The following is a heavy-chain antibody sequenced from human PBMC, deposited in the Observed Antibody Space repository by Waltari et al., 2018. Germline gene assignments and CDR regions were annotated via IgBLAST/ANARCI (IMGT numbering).Heavy chain of an antibody. CDR1: GGSISSHY. J-gene: IGHJ4*02. D-gene: IGHD3-10*01. CDR3: ARGAGYGSGSYPYYFDY. CDR2: IYYSGST. Sequence: QVQLQESGPGLVKTSETLSLTCTVSGGSISSHYWSWIRQPPGKGLEWIGYIYYSGSTNYNPSLKSRVTISVDTSKNQFSLKLSSVTAADTAVYYCARGAGYGSGSYPYYFDYWGQGTLVTVSS. V-gene: IGHV4-59*11.